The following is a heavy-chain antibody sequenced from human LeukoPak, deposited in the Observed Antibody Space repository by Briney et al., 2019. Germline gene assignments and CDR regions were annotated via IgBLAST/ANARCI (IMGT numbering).Heavy chain of an antibody. J-gene: IGHJ5*02. Sequence: SETLSLTCTVSGVSISSYYWSWIRQPPGKGLEWIGYIYYSGSTNYNPSPKSRVTISVDTSKNQFSLKLSSVTAADTAVYYCARAPLLGIFGLDPWGQGTLVTVSS. CDR1: GVSISSYY. CDR2: IYYSGST. CDR3: ARAPLLGIFGLDP. D-gene: IGHD3-3*01. V-gene: IGHV4-59*01.